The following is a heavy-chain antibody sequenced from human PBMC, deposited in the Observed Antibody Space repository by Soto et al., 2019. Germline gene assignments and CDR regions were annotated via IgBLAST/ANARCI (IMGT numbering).Heavy chain of an antibody. CDR2: ISGRGDST. Sequence: EVHLLESGGGLVQPGGSLRLSCAASGFTFSNYAMNWVRQAPGKGLEWVSVISGRGDSTDYADSVKGRFTISRDNSKNTLYLQMNSLRVDDTAVYYGAKEGSARYSRASFDFWGQGTMVTVSS. CDR3: AKEGSARYSRASFDF. D-gene: IGHD6-19*01. CDR1: GFTFSNYA. J-gene: IGHJ3*01. V-gene: IGHV3-23*01.